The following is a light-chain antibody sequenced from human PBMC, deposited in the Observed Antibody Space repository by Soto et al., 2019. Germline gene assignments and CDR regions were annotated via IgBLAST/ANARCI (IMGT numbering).Light chain of an antibody. Sequence: IVLTQSPATLSLSPGEGATLSCRASQSVSSYLAWYQQKPGQAPRLLIYDASNRATGIPARFSGSGSGTDFTLTISSLEPEDFAVYYCQQRSNWIWTFGQGTKV. V-gene: IGKV3-11*01. CDR2: DAS. CDR1: QSVSSY. J-gene: IGKJ1*01. CDR3: QQRSNWIWT.